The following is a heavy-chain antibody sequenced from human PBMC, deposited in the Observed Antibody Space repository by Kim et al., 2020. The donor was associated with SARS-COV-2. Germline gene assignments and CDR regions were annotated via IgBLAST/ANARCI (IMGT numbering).Heavy chain of an antibody. V-gene: IGHV3-21*01. CDR3: ARGAYSHDSKYYYFAMDV. CDR2: ISSGSADI. CDR1: GFTFNTYT. J-gene: IGHJ6*02. Sequence: GGSLRLSCTASGFTFNTYTLNWVRQAPGKGLEWVSSISSGSADIYNADSVKGRFTISRDNAKNSLYLQMNSLRAEDTAVYYCARGAYSHDSKYYYFAMDVWGQGSTVTVSS. D-gene: IGHD2-21*01.